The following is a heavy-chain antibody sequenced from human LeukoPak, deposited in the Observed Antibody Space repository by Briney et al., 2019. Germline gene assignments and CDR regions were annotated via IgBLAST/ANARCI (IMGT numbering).Heavy chain of an antibody. J-gene: IGHJ4*02. CDR1: GFTFSSYA. Sequence: GGSLRLSCAASGFTFSSYAMSWVRQAPGKGLEWVATITDDGRDTYYADSVKGRFTISRDNAKNALHLQMNSLRAEDTAVYYCVSLSSAYWGQGTLVTVSS. CDR3: VSLSSAY. V-gene: IGHV3-7*01. CDR2: ITDDGRDT.